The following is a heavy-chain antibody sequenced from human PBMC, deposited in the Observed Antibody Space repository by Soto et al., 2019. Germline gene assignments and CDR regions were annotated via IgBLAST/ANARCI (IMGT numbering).Heavy chain of an antibody. CDR3: ALIEGDYFLDI. CDR2: ISSNGGST. J-gene: IGHJ3*02. V-gene: IGHV3-64*01. CDR1: GFTFSSYA. Sequence: EVQLVESGGGLVQPGGSLRLSCAASGFTFSSYAMHWVRQAPGKGLEYVSAISSNGGSTYYANSVKGRFTISRDNSKNTLYLQMGSLRAEDMAVYYCALIEGDYFLDIWGQWTMVTVSS. D-gene: IGHD4-17*01.